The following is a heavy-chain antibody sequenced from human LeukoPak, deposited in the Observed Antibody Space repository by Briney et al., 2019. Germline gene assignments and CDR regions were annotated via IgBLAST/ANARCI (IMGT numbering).Heavy chain of an antibody. CDR3: ARPNRPELLWFGEFPNYYYYMDV. V-gene: IGHV3-21*01. CDR2: ISSSSSYI. Sequence: GGSLRLSCAASGFTFSSYSMNWVRQAPGKGLEWVSSISSSSSYIYYADSVKGRFTISRDNAKNSLYLQMNSLRAEDTAVYYCARPNRPELLWFGEFPNYYYYMDVWGKGTTVTVSS. J-gene: IGHJ6*03. D-gene: IGHD3-10*01. CDR1: GFTFSSYS.